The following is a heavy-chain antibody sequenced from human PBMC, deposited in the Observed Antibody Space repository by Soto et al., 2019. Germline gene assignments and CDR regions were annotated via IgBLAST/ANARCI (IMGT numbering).Heavy chain of an antibody. Sequence: KPGGSLRLSCAASGFTFSTYSMNWVRQAPGKGLEWVSSISSSSSYIYYADSVTGRFTISRDNAKNSLYLQMKSLRAEDTAVYYCARDPRLQLLQDYYYGLDVWGQGTTVTVSS. V-gene: IGHV3-21*01. CDR3: ARDPRLQLLQDYYYGLDV. CDR1: GFTFSTYS. CDR2: ISSSSSYI. D-gene: IGHD2-2*01. J-gene: IGHJ6*02.